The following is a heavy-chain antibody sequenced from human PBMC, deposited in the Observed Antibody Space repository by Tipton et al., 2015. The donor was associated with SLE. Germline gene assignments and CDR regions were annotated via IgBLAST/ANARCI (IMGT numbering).Heavy chain of an antibody. CDR1: GYTFSGYG. D-gene: IGHD3-3*01. J-gene: IGHJ3*02. CDR3: ARVGSFGVVVSYASDI. Sequence: QSGAEVKKPGASVKVSCKASGYTFSGYGISWVRQAPGQGLQWMGWISAYNGNTHYAQKLQGRVTMTTDTSTSTAYMELRSLRSDDTAVYYCARVGSFGVVVSYASDIWGQGTMVTVSS. V-gene: IGHV1-18*01. CDR2: ISAYNGNT.